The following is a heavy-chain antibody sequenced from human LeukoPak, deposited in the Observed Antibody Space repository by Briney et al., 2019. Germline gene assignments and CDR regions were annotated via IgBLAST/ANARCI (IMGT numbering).Heavy chain of an antibody. Sequence: GESLKISCKASGYSFTTYWIGWVRQMPGKGLEWMGIIDAGDFDTRYSPSFQGQVTISADKSISTAYLQWSSLKAPDTAMYYCARLSEQWYFDLWGRGTLVTVSS. CDR3: ARLSEQWYFDL. D-gene: IGHD1-26*01. J-gene: IGHJ2*01. V-gene: IGHV5-51*01. CDR2: IDAGDFDT. CDR1: GYSFTTYW.